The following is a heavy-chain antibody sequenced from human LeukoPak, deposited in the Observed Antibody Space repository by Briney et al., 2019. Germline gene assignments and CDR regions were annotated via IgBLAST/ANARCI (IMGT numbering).Heavy chain of an antibody. D-gene: IGHD6-19*01. CDR1: GFTFDDYA. CDR3: AKGSVAGTFYYYYYGMDV. Sequence: GGSLRLSCAASGFTFDDYAMHWVRQAPGKGLEWVSLIGGDGGSTYYADSVKGRFTISRDNSKNSLYLQMNSLRTEDTALYYCAKGSVAGTFYYYYYGMDVWGQGTTVTVSS. CDR2: IGGDGGST. J-gene: IGHJ6*02. V-gene: IGHV3-43*02.